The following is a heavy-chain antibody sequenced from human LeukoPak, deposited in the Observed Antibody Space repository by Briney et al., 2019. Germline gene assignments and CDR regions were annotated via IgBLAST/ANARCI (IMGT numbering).Heavy chain of an antibody. D-gene: IGHD2-15*01. CDR3: ARGSCSAGSCYQVDN. Sequence: PSETLSLTCTVSGGSISSSSYYWGWIRQPPGKGLEWIGSIYYSGSTYYNPSLKSRVTISVDTSKNQFSLKLSSVTAADTAVYYCARGSCSAGSCYQVDNWGQGTLVTVSS. J-gene: IGHJ4*02. V-gene: IGHV4-39*01. CDR2: IYYSGST. CDR1: GGSISSSSYY.